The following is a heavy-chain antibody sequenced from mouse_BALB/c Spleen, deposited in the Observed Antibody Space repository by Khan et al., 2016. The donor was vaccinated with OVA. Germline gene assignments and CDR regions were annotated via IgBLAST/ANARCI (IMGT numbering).Heavy chain of an antibody. CDR3: ARSGYDFFAY. CDR1: GYAFSNYW. V-gene: IGHV1-80*01. J-gene: IGHJ3*01. CDR2: IYPGDGNT. Sequence: QVQLKESGAELVRPGSSMKLSCKASGYAFSNYWMNWVKLGPGQGLEWIGQIYPGDGNTNYTGKFKDKATLTADKSSSTAYMQLSSLTSEDSAVYFCARSGYDFFAYWGQGTLVTVSA. D-gene: IGHD2-14*01.